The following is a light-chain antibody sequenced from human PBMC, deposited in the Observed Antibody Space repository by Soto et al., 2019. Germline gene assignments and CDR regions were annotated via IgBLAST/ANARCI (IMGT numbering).Light chain of an antibody. CDR3: QQYDNLPPLT. J-gene: IGKJ4*01. Sequence: DIQMTQSPSSLSASVGDRVTITCRASQSISNYLNWYQQKPGKAPKLLIFDTSSLESGVPSRFSGSASGTDFTLTISSLQPEDIATYYCQQYDNLPPLTFGGGTKVEIK. CDR2: DTS. CDR1: QSISNY. V-gene: IGKV1-33*01.